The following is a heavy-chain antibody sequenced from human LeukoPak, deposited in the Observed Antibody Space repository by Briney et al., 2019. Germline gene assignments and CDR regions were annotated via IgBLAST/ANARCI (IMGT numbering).Heavy chain of an antibody. CDR3: ARVVAAAGRNNWFDP. CDR1: GYTFTGYY. J-gene: IGHJ5*02. D-gene: IGHD6-13*01. V-gene: IGHV1-2*02. Sequence: ASVKVSCKASGYTFTGYYMHWVRQAPRQGLEWMGWINPNSGGTNYAQKFQGRVTMTRDTSISTAYMELSRLRSDDTAVYYCARVVAAAGRNNWFDPWGQGTLVTVSS. CDR2: INPNSGGT.